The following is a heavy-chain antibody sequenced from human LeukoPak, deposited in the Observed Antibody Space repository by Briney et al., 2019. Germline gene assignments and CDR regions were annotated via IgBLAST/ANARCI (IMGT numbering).Heavy chain of an antibody. CDR3: ARHRPVSGYYVDGVRRFDP. V-gene: IGHV4-39*01. CDR2: IYYSGST. CDR1: GGSIGSSSYY. Sequence: KSSETLSLTCTVSGGSIGSSSYYWGWIRQPPGKGLEGIGSIYYSGSTYYNPSLKSRVTISVDTSKNQFSLKLSSVTAADTAVYYCARHRPVSGYYVDGVRRFDPWGQGTLVTVSS. J-gene: IGHJ5*02. D-gene: IGHD3-22*01.